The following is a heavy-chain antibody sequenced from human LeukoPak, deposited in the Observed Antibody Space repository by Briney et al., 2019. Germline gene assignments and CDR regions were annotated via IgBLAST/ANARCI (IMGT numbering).Heavy chain of an antibody. D-gene: IGHD4-17*01. CDR1: GYTFTSYG. CDR2: ISAYNGNT. CDR3: ARPNNYGDYDY. J-gene: IGHJ4*02. Sequence: ATVKVSCKASGYTFTSYGISWVRQAPGQGLEWMGWISAYNGNTSYAQKLQGRVTMTTDTSTSTAYMELRSLRSDDTAVYYCARPNNYGDYDYWGQGTLVTVSS. V-gene: IGHV1-18*01.